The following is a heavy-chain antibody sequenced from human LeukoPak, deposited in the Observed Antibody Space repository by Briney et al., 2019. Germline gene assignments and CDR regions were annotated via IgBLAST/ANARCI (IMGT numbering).Heavy chain of an antibody. CDR3: ARGYLRNYFDY. Sequence: GRSLRLSCAASGFTFSSYGMHWVRQAPGKGLEWVAVIWYDGSNKYYADSVKGRFTISRDNSKNTLYLQMNSLRAEDTAVYYCARGYLRNYFDYWGQGTLVTVSS. D-gene: IGHD2-2*02. J-gene: IGHJ4*02. V-gene: IGHV3-33*01. CDR1: GFTFSSYG. CDR2: IWYDGSNK.